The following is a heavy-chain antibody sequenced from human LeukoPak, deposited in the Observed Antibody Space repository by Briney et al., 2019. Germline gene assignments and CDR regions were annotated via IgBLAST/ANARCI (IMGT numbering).Heavy chain of an antibody. CDR3: ARDRNVVGADFDS. D-gene: IGHD4/OR15-4a*01. Sequence: GGSLRLSCAASGFIFDNFAIHWVRQAPGRGLEWVSIVSFDGTNNFYGDSVKGRFTVSRDNSHNTVYLHMNSLRPDDTAVYFCARDRNVVGADFDSWGQGTLVTVSS. CDR2: VSFDGTNN. J-gene: IGHJ5*01. V-gene: IGHV3-30*04. CDR1: GFIFDNFA.